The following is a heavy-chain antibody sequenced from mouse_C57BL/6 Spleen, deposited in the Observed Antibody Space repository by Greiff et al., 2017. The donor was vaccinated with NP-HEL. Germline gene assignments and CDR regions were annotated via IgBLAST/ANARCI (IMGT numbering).Heavy chain of an antibody. Sequence: VKLMESGPGLVAPSQSLSITCTVSGFSLTSYGVHWVRQPPGKGLEWLVVIWSDGSTTYNSALKSRLSISKDNSKSQVFLKMNSLQTDDTAMYYCARQASYERYYAMDYWGQGTSVTVSS. J-gene: IGHJ4*01. CDR3: ARQASYERYYAMDY. CDR2: IWSDGST. V-gene: IGHV2-6-1*01. D-gene: IGHD6-1*01. CDR1: GFSLTSYG.